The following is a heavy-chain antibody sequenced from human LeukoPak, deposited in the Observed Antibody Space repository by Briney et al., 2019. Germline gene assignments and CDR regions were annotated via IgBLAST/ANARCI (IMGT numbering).Heavy chain of an antibody. J-gene: IGHJ4*02. V-gene: IGHV3-30*19. D-gene: IGHD1-26*01. CDR1: GFTFSSYG. Sequence: GGSLRLSCAASGFTFSSYGMHWVRQAPGKGLEWVAVIWYDGSNKYYADSVKGRFTISRDNSKNTLYLQMNSLRAEDTAVYYCAREIVGAIFDYWGQGTLVTVSS. CDR3: AREIVGAIFDY. CDR2: IWYDGSNK.